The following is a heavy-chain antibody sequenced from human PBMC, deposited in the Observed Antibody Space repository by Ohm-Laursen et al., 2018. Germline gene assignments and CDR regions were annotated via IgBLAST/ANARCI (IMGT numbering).Heavy chain of an antibody. Sequence: RSLRLSCSASGFTFSSYGMHWVRQAPGKGLEWVAVISYDGSNKYYADSVKGRFTISRDNSKNTLYLQMNSLRAEDTAVYYCARARDYHDAFDIWGQGTMVTVSS. D-gene: IGHD4-17*01. V-gene: IGHV3-30*03. J-gene: IGHJ3*02. CDR2: ISYDGSNK. CDR1: GFTFSSYG. CDR3: ARARDYHDAFDI.